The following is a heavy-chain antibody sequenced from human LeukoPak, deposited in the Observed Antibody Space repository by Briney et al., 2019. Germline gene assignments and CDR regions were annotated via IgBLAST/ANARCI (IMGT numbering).Heavy chain of an antibody. CDR1: GFTFSSYW. CDR2: INSDGSST. V-gene: IGHV3-74*01. Sequence: GGSLRLSCAASGFTFSSYWMHWVRQAPGKGLVWVSRINSDGSSTTYADSVKGRFTISKDNAKNTLYLQMNSLRSEDTAVYYCARLYSRSLGLDYWGQGILVTVSS. J-gene: IGHJ4*02. CDR3: ARLYSRSLGLDY. D-gene: IGHD6-6*01.